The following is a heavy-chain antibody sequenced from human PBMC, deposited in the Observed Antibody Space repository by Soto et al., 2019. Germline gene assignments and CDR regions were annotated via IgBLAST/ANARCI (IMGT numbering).Heavy chain of an antibody. CDR3: ARNAEVAGVVIRMGWFDP. CDR1: GYIFTNYY. CDR2: INPSGGST. D-gene: IGHD2-21*01. Sequence: GASVKVSCKASGYIFTNYYMHWVRQAPGQGLEWMGIINPSGGSTDYAQKFQGRVTMTRDTSTDTVYMELSSLRSEDTAVYYCARNAEVAGVVIRMGWFDPWGQGTLVTVSS. V-gene: IGHV1-46*01. J-gene: IGHJ5*02.